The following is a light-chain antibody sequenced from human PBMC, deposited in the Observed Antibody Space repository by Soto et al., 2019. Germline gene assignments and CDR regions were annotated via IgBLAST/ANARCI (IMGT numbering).Light chain of an antibody. CDR2: GAS. Sequence: EIVLTQSPGTLSLSPGERATLSCRASQSVSRNYLAWYQQKPGQAPRLLIFGASSRATGIPDRFSGSGSGTDFTLTISRLEPEDFAVYYCQQYGGSPRTFGQGTRLEIK. CDR3: QQYGGSPRT. V-gene: IGKV3-20*01. J-gene: IGKJ5*01. CDR1: QSVSRNY.